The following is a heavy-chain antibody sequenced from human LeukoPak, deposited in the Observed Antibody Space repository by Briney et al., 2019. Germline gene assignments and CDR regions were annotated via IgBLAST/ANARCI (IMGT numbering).Heavy chain of an antibody. D-gene: IGHD4-4*01. V-gene: IGHV4-59*01. Sequence: SETLSLTCTVSGGSISSYYWSWIRQPPGKGLEWIGYIYYSGSTNYNPSLKSRVTISVDTSKNQLSLKLSSVTAADTAVYYCAGSLDYSNYFDYWGQGTLVTVSS. J-gene: IGHJ4*02. CDR2: IYYSGST. CDR1: GGSISSYY. CDR3: AGSLDYSNYFDY.